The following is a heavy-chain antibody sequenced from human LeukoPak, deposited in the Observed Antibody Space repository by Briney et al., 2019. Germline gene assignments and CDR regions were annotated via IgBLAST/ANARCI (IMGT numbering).Heavy chain of an antibody. J-gene: IGHJ6*04. V-gene: IGHV3-48*03. D-gene: IGHD3-10*02. CDR2: ISSSGSTI. Sequence: GGSLRLSCAASGFTFSSYEMNWVRQAPGKGQEWVTYISSSGSTIYYADSVKGRFTISRDNAKNSLYLQMNSLRAEDTAVYYCAELGITMIGGVWGKGTTVTISS. CDR1: GFTFSSYE. CDR3: AELGITMIGGV.